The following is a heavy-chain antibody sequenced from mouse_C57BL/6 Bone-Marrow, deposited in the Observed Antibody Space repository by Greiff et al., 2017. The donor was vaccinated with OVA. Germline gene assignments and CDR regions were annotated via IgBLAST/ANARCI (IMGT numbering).Heavy chain of an antibody. D-gene: IGHD2-10*01. Sequence: QVQLQQSGAELVRPGSSVKLSCKASGYTFTSYWMHWVKQRPIQGLEWIGNIDPSDSETHYNQKFKDKATLTVDKSSSTAYMQLSSLTSEDSAVYYCARFAYSYWYFDVWGTGTTVTVSS. CDR1: GYTFTSYW. CDR2: IDPSDSET. J-gene: IGHJ1*03. CDR3: ARFAYSYWYFDV. V-gene: IGHV1-52*01.